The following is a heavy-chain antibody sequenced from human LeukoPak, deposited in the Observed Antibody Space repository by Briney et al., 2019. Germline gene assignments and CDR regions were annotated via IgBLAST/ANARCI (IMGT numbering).Heavy chain of an antibody. Sequence: GGSLRLSCAASGFTFSSYAMHWVRQAPGKGLEWVSVISYDGSNKYYADSVKGRFTISRGNSKNTLYLQMNSLRAEDTAVYYCTTDCSGGSCFDYWGQGTLVTVSS. CDR2: ISYDGSNK. CDR1: GFTFSSYA. CDR3: TTDCSGGSCFDY. V-gene: IGHV3-30-3*01. J-gene: IGHJ4*02. D-gene: IGHD2-15*01.